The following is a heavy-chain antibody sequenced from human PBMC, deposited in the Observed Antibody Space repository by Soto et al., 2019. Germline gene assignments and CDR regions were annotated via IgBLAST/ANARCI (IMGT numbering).Heavy chain of an antibody. D-gene: IGHD2-21*01. J-gene: IGHJ3*02. CDR3: ASAKAVVIAALGI. V-gene: IGHV3-48*01. CDR1: GFTFSNYS. CDR2: ISENGGSRGGT. Sequence: RRLSCAASGFTFSNYSINWVRQAPGKGLEWLSYISENGGSRGGTYYADSVKGRFTISRDNSKNTLYLQLDSLTGADSAIYYCASAKAVVIAALGIWGQGTMVTVSS.